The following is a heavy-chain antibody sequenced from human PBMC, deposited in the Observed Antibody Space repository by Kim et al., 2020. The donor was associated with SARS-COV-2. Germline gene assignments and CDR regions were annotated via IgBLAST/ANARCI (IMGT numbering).Heavy chain of an antibody. Sequence: RTNYYPDPVQGPFTTSRHTAKNSRYLQMNSLRDEDTAVYYCARGWSHGDYWGQGTLVTVSS. CDR3: ARGWSHGDY. D-gene: IGHD6-13*01. V-gene: IGHV3-48*02. J-gene: IGHJ4*02. CDR2: RTN.